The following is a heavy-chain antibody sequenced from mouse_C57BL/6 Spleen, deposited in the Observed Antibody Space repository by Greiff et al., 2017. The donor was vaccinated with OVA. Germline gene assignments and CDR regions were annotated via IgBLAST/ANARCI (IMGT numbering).Heavy chain of an antibody. V-gene: IGHV1-59*01. CDR2: IDPSNSYT. CDR1: GYTFTSYW. Sequence: VQLQQPGAELVRPGTSVKLSCKASGYTFTSYWMHWVKQRPGQGLEWIGVIDPSNSYTNYNQKFKGKATLTVDTSSSTAYMQLSSLTSEDSAVYYCARERLRRYFDVWGTGTTVTVSS. J-gene: IGHJ1*03. CDR3: ARERLRRYFDV. D-gene: IGHD2-4*01.